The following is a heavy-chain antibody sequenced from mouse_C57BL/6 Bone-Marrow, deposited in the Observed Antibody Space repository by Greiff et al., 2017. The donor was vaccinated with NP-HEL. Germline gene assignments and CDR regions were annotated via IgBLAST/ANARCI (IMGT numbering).Heavy chain of an antibody. J-gene: IGHJ4*01. D-gene: IGHD2-4*01. CDR2: IRNKANGYTT. CDR1: GFTFTDYY. V-gene: IGHV7-3*01. CDR3: ARSIYYDYADDPFDAMDY. Sequence: EVQLVESGGGLVQPGGSLSLSCAASGFTFTDYYMSWVRQPPGKALEWLGFIRNKANGYTTEYSASVKGRFTISRDNSQSILYLQMNALRAEDSATYYCARSIYYDYADDPFDAMDYWGQGTSVTVSS.